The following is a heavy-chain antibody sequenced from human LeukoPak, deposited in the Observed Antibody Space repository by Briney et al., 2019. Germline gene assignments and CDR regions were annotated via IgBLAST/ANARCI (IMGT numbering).Heavy chain of an antibody. CDR2: INHSEST. CDR3: ARGRGTTVTTLPYYYGMDV. J-gene: IGHJ6*02. V-gene: IGHV4-34*01. Sequence: SETLSLTCAVYGGSFSGYYWSWIRQPPGKGLEWIGEINHSESTNYNPSLKSRVTISVDTSKNQFSLKLSSVTAADTAVYYCARGRGTTVTTLPYYYGMDVWGQGTTVTVSS. D-gene: IGHD4-17*01. CDR1: GGSFSGYY.